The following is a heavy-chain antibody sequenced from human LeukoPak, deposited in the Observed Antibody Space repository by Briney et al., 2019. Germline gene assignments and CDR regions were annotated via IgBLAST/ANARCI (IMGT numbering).Heavy chain of an antibody. CDR2: ISSSSSYI. CDR1: GFPFSTYT. J-gene: IGHJ4*02. D-gene: IGHD2-8*02. CDR3: ARDRRYFDTGGLGGPDY. Sequence: GGSLRLSCAASGFPFSTYTMNWVRQAPGKGLEWVSSISSSSSYIYYADSMKGRFTISRDNAKNSLYLQMNNLRAEDTAVYYCARDRRYFDTGGLGGPDYWGQGTLVTVSS. V-gene: IGHV3-21*01.